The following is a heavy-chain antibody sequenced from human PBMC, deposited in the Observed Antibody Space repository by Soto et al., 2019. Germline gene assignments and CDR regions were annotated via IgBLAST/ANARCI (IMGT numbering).Heavy chain of an antibody. J-gene: IGHJ3*02. CDR1: GYVLISHY. D-gene: IGHD2-21*02. Sequence: QVQLVQSGAEVKKPGASVTVSCKPSGYVLISHYIHWVRQAPGQGLEWMGVINPDGGGTLAAQNFQGRLTMTPDTSTATVDMELTSLRSEDTALYYCTRDETYCGGDCHAFDIWGQGTMVTVSS. CDR3: TRDETYCGGDCHAFDI. V-gene: IGHV1-46*01. CDR2: INPDGGGT.